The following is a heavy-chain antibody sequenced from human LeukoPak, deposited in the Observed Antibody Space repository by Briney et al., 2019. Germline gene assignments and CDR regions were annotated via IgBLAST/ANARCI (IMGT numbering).Heavy chain of an antibody. V-gene: IGHV3-21*06. J-gene: IGHJ4*02. CDR2: ISSRSSYI. Sequence: GGSLRLSCAASGFTFSSYSMNWVRQAPGKGLEWVSSISSRSSYIYYADSVKGRFTISRDNAKNSLYLEMNSLRAEDTAVYYCAREDYYDSSGYDYWGQGTLVTVSS. CDR3: AREDYYDSSGYDY. D-gene: IGHD3-22*01. CDR1: GFTFSSYS.